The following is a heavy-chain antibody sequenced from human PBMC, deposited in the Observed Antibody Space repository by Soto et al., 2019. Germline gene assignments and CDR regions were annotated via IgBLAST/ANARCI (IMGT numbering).Heavy chain of an antibody. CDR1: GYTFTDYA. D-gene: IGHD2-21*01. Sequence: ASVKVSCKASGYTFTDYAMHWVRQAPGQRLEWMGWINTGNGNTKFSLKFQGRVTITRDTSATTAYMELTSLRSEDTAVYYCAKGSRMWTPDYCGQGTLVPVSS. CDR2: INTGNGNT. CDR3: AKGSRMWTPDY. V-gene: IGHV1-3*04. J-gene: IGHJ4*02.